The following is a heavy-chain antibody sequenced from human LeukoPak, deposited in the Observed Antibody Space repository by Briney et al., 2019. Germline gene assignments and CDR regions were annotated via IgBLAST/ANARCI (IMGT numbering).Heavy chain of an antibody. J-gene: IGHJ3*02. CDR3: ARDRAIGYCSSTSCGGNDAFDI. D-gene: IGHD2-2*03. Sequence: SETLSLTCTVSGGSISSYYWSWIRQPAGKGLEWIGRIYTSGSTNYNPSLKSRVTMSVDTSKNQFSLKLSSVTAADTAVYYCARDRAIGYCSSTSCGGNDAFDIWGQGTMVTVSS. CDR1: GGSISSYY. CDR2: IYTSGST. V-gene: IGHV4-4*07.